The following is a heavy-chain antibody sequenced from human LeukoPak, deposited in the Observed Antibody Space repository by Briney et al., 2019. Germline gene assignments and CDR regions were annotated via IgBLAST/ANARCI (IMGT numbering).Heavy chain of an antibody. Sequence: SVTVSFKASGGTFSSYAISWVRQAPGQGLEWMGRIIPILGIANYAQKFQGRVTITADKSTSTAYMELSSLRSEDTAVYYCAREGGGGNPVFDYWAQGPLVTVSS. V-gene: IGHV1-69*04. CDR1: GGTFSSYA. CDR2: IIPILGIA. D-gene: IGHD4-23*01. CDR3: AREGGGGNPVFDY. J-gene: IGHJ4*02.